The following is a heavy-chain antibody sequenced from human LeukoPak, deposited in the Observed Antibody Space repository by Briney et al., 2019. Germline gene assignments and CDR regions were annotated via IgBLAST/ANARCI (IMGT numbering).Heavy chain of an antibody. CDR3: AKDSWSGYRPTSPDY. Sequence: PGRSLRLSCAASGFTFSSYGMHWVRQAPGKGLEWVAVISYDGSNKYYADSVKGRFTISRDNSKNTLYLQMNSLRAEDTAVYYCAKDSWSGYRPTSPDYWGQGTLVTVSS. D-gene: IGHD3-3*01. CDR2: ISYDGSNK. V-gene: IGHV3-30*18. CDR1: GFTFSSYG. J-gene: IGHJ4*02.